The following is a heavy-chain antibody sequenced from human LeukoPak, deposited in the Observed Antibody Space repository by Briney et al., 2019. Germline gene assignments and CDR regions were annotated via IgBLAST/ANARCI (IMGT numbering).Heavy chain of an antibody. J-gene: IGHJ4*02. D-gene: IGHD6-13*01. CDR1: GGSISSYY. CDR2: IYYSGST. V-gene: IGHV4-59*01. Sequence: SETLSLTCTVSGGSISSYYWSWIRQPPGKGLEWIGYIYYSGSTNYNPSLKSRVTISVDTSKNQFSLKLSSVTAADTAVYYCARGGSSWYSTKYYFDYWGQGTLVTVSS. CDR3: ARGGSSWYSTKYYFDY.